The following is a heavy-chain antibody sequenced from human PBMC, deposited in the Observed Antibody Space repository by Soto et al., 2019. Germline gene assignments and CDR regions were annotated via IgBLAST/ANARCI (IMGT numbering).Heavy chain of an antibody. Sequence: ESGGGVVQPGRSLRLSCTASGFTLSDYGMHWVRQAPGKGLEWVAVIWHDGGAKYYAESVTGRITISRDNSKNTVHLQIDSLGAEDTALYYCAGDPGRASPIDYWGQGTLVTVSS. CDR2: IWHDGGAK. CDR3: AGDPGRASPIDY. J-gene: IGHJ4*02. CDR1: GFTLSDYG. V-gene: IGHV3-33*01. D-gene: IGHD7-27*01.